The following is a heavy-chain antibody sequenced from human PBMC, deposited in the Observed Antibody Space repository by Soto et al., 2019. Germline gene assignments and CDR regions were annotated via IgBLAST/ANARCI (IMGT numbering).Heavy chain of an antibody. CDR3: ASSYYYASGSFYIDY. V-gene: IGHV4-59*01. CDR1: GGSISSYY. Sequence: QVQLQESGPGLVKPSETLSLTCTVSGGSISSYYWSWIRQPPGKGLEWIGYIYYSGSTNYNPTLKSRVTISVDTSKNLFSLKLSSVTAADTAVYYCASSYYYASGSFYIDYWGQGTLVTVSS. CDR2: IYYSGST. J-gene: IGHJ4*02. D-gene: IGHD3-10*01.